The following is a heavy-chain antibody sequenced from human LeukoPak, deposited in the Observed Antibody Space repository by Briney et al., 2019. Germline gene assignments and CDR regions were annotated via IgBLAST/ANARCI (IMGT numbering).Heavy chain of an antibody. CDR1: GYSFTSYW. Sequence: PGEFPRISCKGSGYSFTSYWISWVRQMPGKGVEWRGRIDPSYSYTNYSPSFQGHVTISADKSISTAYLQWSSLKASDTAMYYCARHQGKWGVALDYWGQGTLVTVSS. CDR2: IDPSYSYT. CDR3: ARHQGKWGVALDY. D-gene: IGHD3-10*01. J-gene: IGHJ4*02. V-gene: IGHV5-10-1*01.